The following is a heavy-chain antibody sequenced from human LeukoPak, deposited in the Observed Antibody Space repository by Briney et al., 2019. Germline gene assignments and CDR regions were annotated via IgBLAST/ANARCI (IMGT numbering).Heavy chain of an antibody. CDR3: AKGSTEAVN. J-gene: IGHJ4*02. V-gene: IGHV3-23*01. D-gene: IGHD4-17*01. CDR1: GFTFSSYS. CDR2: ISGSGGST. Sequence: GGSLRLSCAASGFTFSSYSMNWVRQAPGKGLEWVSSISGSGGSTYYADTMKGRFTISRDNSKNTLSLQMNSLRAEDTAIYYCAKGSTEAVNWGQGTLVTVSS.